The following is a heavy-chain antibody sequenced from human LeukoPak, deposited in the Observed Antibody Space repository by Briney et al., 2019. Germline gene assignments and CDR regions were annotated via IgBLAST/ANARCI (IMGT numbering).Heavy chain of an antibody. D-gene: IGHD2-2*01. CDR1: GGSISSYY. Sequence: PSETLSLTCTVSGGSISSYYWSWIRQPAGKGLEWIGRIYTSGSTNYNPSHKSRVTMSVDTSKNQFSLKLSSVTAADTAVYYCARDNAVRVVPAAMAPRDYYYYGMDVWGQGTTVTVSS. CDR3: ARDNAVRVVPAAMAPRDYYYYGMDV. V-gene: IGHV4-4*07. CDR2: IYTSGST. J-gene: IGHJ6*02.